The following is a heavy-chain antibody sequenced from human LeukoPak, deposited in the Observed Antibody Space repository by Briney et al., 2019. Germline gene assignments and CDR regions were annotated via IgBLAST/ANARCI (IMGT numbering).Heavy chain of an antibody. CDR1: GYTFTGYY. J-gene: IGHJ3*02. CDR3: ARDQGSAGPGSSYNGAFDI. Sequence: GASVKVSCKASGYTFTGYYMHWVRQAPGQGLEWMGWINPNSGGTNFSQKFQGGITMTSDTSLSTAYMELSRLRSDDTAVYYCARDQGSAGPGSSYNGAFDIWGPGTMVTVSS. V-gene: IGHV1-2*02. CDR2: INPNSGGT. D-gene: IGHD3-10*01.